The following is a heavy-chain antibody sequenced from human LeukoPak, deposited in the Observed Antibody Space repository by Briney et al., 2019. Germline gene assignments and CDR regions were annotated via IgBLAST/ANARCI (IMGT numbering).Heavy chain of an antibody. J-gene: IGHJ6*01. CDR2: INHSGRT. CDR1: GGSLSGYH. CDR3: ACFRIEVAGRYYYYAMDA. V-gene: IGHV4-34*01. Sequence: SETLSLTCAVYGGSLSGYHWSWIRQPPGKGLEWIGEINHSGRTNYNPSLKSRVTISPDMSRKQISLKLSSVTAADTAVYYCACFRIEVAGRYYYYAMDAWGQGTTVTVSS. D-gene: IGHD6-13*01.